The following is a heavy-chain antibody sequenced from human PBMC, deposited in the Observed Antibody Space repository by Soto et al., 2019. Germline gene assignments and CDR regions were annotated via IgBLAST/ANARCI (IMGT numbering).Heavy chain of an antibody. CDR1: GFTFSSYW. D-gene: IGHD6-13*01. J-gene: IGHJ4*02. CDR2: INGDGSST. CDR3: ARVPAGSSYSIDY. Sequence: EVQLVESGGVLVQPGGSLRLSCAASGFTFSSYWMHWVRQAPGKGLVWVSRINGDGSSTNYADSVKGRFTISRDNAKNKLYLQMNSRRAEDTAVYYCARVPAGSSYSIDYWGQGTLVTVSS. V-gene: IGHV3-74*01.